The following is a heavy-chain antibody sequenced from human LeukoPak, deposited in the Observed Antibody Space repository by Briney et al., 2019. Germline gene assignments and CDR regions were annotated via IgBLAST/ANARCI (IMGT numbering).Heavy chain of an antibody. CDR1: GGSISSYY. Sequence: PSETLSLTCTVSGGSISSYYWSWIRQPAGKGLEWIGRIYTSGSTNCNPSLKSRVTMSVDTSKNQFSLKLSSVTAADTAVYYCARDMAWDYYGSGSYLPDYWGQGTLVTVSS. CDR3: ARDMAWDYYGSGSYLPDY. V-gene: IGHV4-4*07. J-gene: IGHJ4*02. D-gene: IGHD3-10*01. CDR2: IYTSGST.